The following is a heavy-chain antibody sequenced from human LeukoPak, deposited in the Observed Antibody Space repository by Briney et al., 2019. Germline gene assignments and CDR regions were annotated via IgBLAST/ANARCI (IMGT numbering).Heavy chain of an antibody. CDR1: GFTFSDYG. CDR2: ISDGGSIT. Sequence: GGSLRLSCAASGFTFSDYGMSWVRQAPGKGLEWVSTISDGGSITYYADSVKGRFTISRDNAKNSLYLQVNSLRAEDTAVYYCARGSRFGVVGRDAFDIWGQGTVVTVSS. V-gene: IGHV3-21*01. J-gene: IGHJ3*02. CDR3: ARGSRFGVVGRDAFDI. D-gene: IGHD3-3*01.